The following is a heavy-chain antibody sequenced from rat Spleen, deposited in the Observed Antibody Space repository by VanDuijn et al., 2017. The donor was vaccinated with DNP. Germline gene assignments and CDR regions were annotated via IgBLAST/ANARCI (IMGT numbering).Heavy chain of an antibody. V-gene: IGHV5-7*01. D-gene: IGHD1-4*01. CDR3: SRSRLPGYYPFAC. Sequence: EVQLVESDGGLVQPGRSLKLSCAASGFTFNDYYMAWVRQAPKKGLEWVATISTSGSRAYYPDSMKGRFPISRDDAKSSLDLQMNSLKAEDKATYYCSRSRLPGYYPFACWGQGTLVTVSS. CDR1: GFTFNDYY. J-gene: IGHJ3*01. CDR2: ISTSGSRA.